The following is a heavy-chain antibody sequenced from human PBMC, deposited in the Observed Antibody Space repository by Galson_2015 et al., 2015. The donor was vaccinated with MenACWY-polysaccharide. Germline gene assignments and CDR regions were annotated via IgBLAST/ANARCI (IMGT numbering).Heavy chain of an antibody. CDR1: GFTFSAYS. CDR3: ARDSVPLAPGSESFRNSSPRSDCFDP. CDR2: ISNVGNYK. Sequence: SLRLSCAASGFTFSAYSFNWIRQAPGKGLDWISSISNVGNYKDYSASVKGRFTISRDNAKNLLFLQMNNLRVDDTAIYYCARDSVPLAPGSESFRNSSPRSDCFDPWGHGTLVSVSS. V-gene: IGHV3-21*06. D-gene: IGHD1-14*01. J-gene: IGHJ5*02.